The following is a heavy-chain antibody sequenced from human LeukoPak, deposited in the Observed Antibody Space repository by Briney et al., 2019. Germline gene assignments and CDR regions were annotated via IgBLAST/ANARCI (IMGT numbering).Heavy chain of an antibody. CDR3: ARDEEAAGTRYFDP. D-gene: IGHD6-13*01. Sequence: GGSLRLSCAASGFPFSDYYMNWIRQAPGKGLEWVSYISPSGSTMQYADSVEGRFTISRDNAKNSLYLQMNSLRAEDTAVYYCARDEEAAGTRYFDPWGQGTLVTVSS. CDR2: ISPSGSTM. CDR1: GFPFSDYY. V-gene: IGHV3-11*01. J-gene: IGHJ5*02.